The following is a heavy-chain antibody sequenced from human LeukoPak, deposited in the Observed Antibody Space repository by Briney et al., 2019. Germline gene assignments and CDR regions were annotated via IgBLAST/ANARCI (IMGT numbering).Heavy chain of an antibody. CDR2: ISGSGGSI. CDR3: AKALLTYSSSSDY. D-gene: IGHD6-6*01. Sequence: PGGSLRLSCAASGFTFSSYAMSWVRQAPGKGLEWVSAISGSGGSIDYADSVKGRFTISRDNSKNTLYLQMNSLRAEDTAVYYCAKALLTYSSSSDYWGQGTLVTVSS. CDR1: GFTFSSYA. V-gene: IGHV3-23*01. J-gene: IGHJ4*02.